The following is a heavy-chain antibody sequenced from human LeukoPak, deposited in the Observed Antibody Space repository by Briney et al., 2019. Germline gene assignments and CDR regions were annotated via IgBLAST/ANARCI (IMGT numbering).Heavy chain of an antibody. D-gene: IGHD4/OR15-4a*01. CDR2: INHSGST. CDR3: ARLTTADY. J-gene: IGHJ4*02. Sequence: SETLSHTCAVYGGSFSGYYWSWIRQPPGKGLEWIGEINHSGSTNYNPSLKSRVTISVDTSKNQFSLKLSSVTAADTAVYYCARLTTADYWGQGTLVTVSS. CDR1: GGSFSGYY. V-gene: IGHV4-34*01.